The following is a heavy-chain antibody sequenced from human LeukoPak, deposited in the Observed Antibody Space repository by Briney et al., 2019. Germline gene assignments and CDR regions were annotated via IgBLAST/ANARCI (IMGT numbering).Heavy chain of an antibody. Sequence: PGGSLRLSCAASGFTFSTYSMNWVRQAPGKGLEWVSVISSGGGTIYYADSVKGRFTISRDNSKNTLYLQMNSLRDDDTAVYYCSTKNSGSYPFDYWGQGTLVTVSS. J-gene: IGHJ4*02. CDR2: ISSGGGTI. CDR1: GFTFSTYS. CDR3: STKNSGSYPFDY. D-gene: IGHD2-15*01. V-gene: IGHV3-23*01.